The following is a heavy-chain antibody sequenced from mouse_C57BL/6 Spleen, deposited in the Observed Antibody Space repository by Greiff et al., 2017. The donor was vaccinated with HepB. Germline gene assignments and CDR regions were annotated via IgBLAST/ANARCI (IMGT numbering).Heavy chain of an antibody. CDR2: IWSGGST. Sequence: QVQLQQSGPGLVQPSQSLSITCTVSGFSLTSYGVHWVRQPPGKGLEWLGVIWSGGSTDYNAAFISRLSISKDNSKSQVFFKMNSLQADDTAIYYCAKENGIYYGNYDAMDYWGQGTSVTVSS. CDR3: AKENGIYYGNYDAMDY. V-gene: IGHV2-4*01. J-gene: IGHJ4*01. D-gene: IGHD2-1*01. CDR1: GFSLTSYG.